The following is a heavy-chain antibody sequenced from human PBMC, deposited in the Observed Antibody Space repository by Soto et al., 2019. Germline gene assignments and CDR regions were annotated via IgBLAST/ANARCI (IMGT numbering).Heavy chain of an antibody. J-gene: IGHJ6*02. Sequence: SVKVSCKASGGTFSSYAISGVRQAPGQGVEWMGGIIPIFGTANYAQKFQGRVTITADESTSTAYMELSSLRSEDTAVYYCARILESEYGMDVWGQGTTVTVSS. CDR2: IIPIFGTA. D-gene: IGHD3-3*01. V-gene: IGHV1-69*13. CDR1: GGTFSSYA. CDR3: ARILESEYGMDV.